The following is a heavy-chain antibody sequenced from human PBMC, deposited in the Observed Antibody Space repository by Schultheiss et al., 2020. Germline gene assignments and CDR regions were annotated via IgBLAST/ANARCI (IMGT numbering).Heavy chain of an antibody. V-gene: IGHV3-23*01. Sequence: GGSLRLSCAASGFTFSSYAMSWVRQAPGKGLEWVSAISGSGGSTYYADSVKGRFTISRDNSKNTLYLQMNSLRAGDTAVYYCAKDPSWVHYYDSSGYYLGPCYFDLWGRGTLVTVSS. CDR2: ISGSGGST. D-gene: IGHD3-22*01. CDR3: AKDPSWVHYYDSSGYYLGPCYFDL. J-gene: IGHJ2*01. CDR1: GFTFSSYA.